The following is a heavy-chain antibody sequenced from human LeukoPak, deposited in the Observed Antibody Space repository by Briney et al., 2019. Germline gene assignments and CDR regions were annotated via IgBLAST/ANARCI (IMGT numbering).Heavy chain of an antibody. J-gene: IGHJ5*02. CDR3: ARDFTMVREAYNWFDP. CDR2: IYTSGST. Sequence: PSETLSLTCTVSGGSISSYYWSWIRQPAGKGLEWIGRIYTSGSTNYNPSLKSRVTMSVDTSKNQFSLKLSSVTAADTAVYYCARDFTMVREAYNWFDPWGQGTLVTVSS. V-gene: IGHV4-4*07. CDR1: GGSISSYY. D-gene: IGHD3-10*01.